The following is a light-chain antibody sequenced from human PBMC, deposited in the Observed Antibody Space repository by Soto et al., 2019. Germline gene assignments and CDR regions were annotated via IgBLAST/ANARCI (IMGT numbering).Light chain of an antibody. Sequence: DIQMTQSPSSLSASVGDRVTITCQASQDISNYLNWYQQKPGKAPKLLIYDASNLETGVPSRCSGSGAGTDFPFTISSLQPEDIATYYCQQYDNPPCTFGPGTKVDIK. CDR3: QQYDNPPCT. J-gene: IGKJ3*01. CDR1: QDISNY. V-gene: IGKV1-33*01. CDR2: DAS.